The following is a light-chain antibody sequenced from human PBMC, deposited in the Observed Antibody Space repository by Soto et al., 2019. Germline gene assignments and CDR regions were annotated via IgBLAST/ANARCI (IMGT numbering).Light chain of an antibody. Sequence: QSALTQPRSVSGSPGQSVTISCTGTSSDVGGYNYVSWYQQHPGKAPKLMIYDVSKRPSGVPDRFSGSKSGNTASLTISGLQPEDEADYYCCSYAGSYTFEGVFGGGTKLTVL. CDR3: CSYAGSYTFEGV. V-gene: IGLV2-11*01. CDR1: SSDVGGYNY. CDR2: DVS. J-gene: IGLJ2*01.